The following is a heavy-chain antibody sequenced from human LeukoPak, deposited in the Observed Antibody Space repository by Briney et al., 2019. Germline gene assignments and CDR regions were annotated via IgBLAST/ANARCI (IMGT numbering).Heavy chain of an antibody. CDR3: ASTSPSYGDYYYYYGMDV. CDR1: GFTVSSNY. D-gene: IGHD5-18*01. CDR2: IYSGGST. J-gene: IGHJ6*02. Sequence: GGSLRLSCAASGFTVSSNYMSWVRQAPGKGLEWVSVIYSGGSTYYADSVKGRFTISRDNSKNTLYLQMNSLRAEDTAVYYCASTSPSYGDYYYYYGMDVWGQGTTVTVSS. V-gene: IGHV3-66*01.